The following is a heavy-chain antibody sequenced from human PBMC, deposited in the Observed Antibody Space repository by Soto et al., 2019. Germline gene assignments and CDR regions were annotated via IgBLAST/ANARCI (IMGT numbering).Heavy chain of an antibody. CDR2: IMPIFGRA. V-gene: IGHV1-69*12. CDR3: ASWLKEAGIRGNYYYGMDV. J-gene: IGHJ6*02. CDR1: GGTFSNYA. Sequence: QVQLVQSGAEAKKPGSSVKVSCKASGGTFSNYAFSWVRQAPGQGLEWLGGIMPIFGRADYAQKFRGRVTITADESTSTAHMELSSLRSEDTAVYYCASWLKEAGIRGNYYYGMDVWGQGTTVTVSS. D-gene: IGHD6-19*01.